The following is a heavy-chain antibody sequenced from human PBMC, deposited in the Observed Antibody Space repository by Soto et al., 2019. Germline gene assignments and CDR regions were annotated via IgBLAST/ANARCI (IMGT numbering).Heavy chain of an antibody. CDR2: ISGSGGST. J-gene: IGHJ3*02. CDR1: GFTFSSYA. D-gene: IGHD3-10*01. V-gene: IGHV3-23*01. CDR3: AKDLGGSGSYSRGGPHDAFDI. Sequence: GGSLRLSCAASGFTFSSYAMSWVRQAPGKGLEWVSAISGSGGSTYYADSVKGRFTISRDNSKNTLYLQMNSLRAEDTAVYYCAKDLGGSGSYSRGGPHDAFDIWGQGTMVTVSS.